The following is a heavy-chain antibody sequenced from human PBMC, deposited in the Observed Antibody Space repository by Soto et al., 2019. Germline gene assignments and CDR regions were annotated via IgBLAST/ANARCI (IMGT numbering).Heavy chain of an antibody. J-gene: IGHJ4*02. CDR3: VRGGNPYHYATSGPGTFDK. CDR2: TSFSGYT. CDR1: GDSVSGGDSY. V-gene: IGHV4-30-4*01. D-gene: IGHD3-22*01. Sequence: QVQLQESGPGLVKPSQTLSLTCTVSGDSVSGGDSYWSWIRQPPGQALEWIGYTSFSGYTSYSPSLKILVTISVDMSKSQFSLRLTSVTAADTAIYYCVRGGNPYHYATSGPGTFDKWGQGTLVSVSS.